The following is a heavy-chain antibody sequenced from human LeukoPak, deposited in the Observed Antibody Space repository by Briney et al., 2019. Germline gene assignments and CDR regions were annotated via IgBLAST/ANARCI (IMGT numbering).Heavy chain of an antibody. CDR3: ARVGNWNDRGDY. J-gene: IGHJ4*02. CDR2: IKEDGSTI. D-gene: IGHD1-1*01. V-gene: IGHV3-7*01. Sequence: GGSLTLSCEVSGFTCSNYWMSWVRLAPGKGLEWVANIKEDGSTIHYVDSVKGRFTISRDNAKNSLYLQMNSLRAEDTAVYYCARVGNWNDRGDYWGQGTLVTVSS. CDR1: GFTCSNYW.